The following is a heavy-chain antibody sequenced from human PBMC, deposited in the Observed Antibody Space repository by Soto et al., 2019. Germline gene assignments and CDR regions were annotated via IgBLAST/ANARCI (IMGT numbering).Heavy chain of an antibody. CDR1: GYTFTSYW. CDR3: ARLFDYRYYFDC. D-gene: IGHD4-4*01. Sequence: GESLKISCKGSGYTFTSYWIVWVRQMPGKSLEWMGIIYPGDSDTRYSPSFQGQVTFSADKSISTAYLQWSSLKASDTAIYYCARLFDYRYYFDCWGQGTLVTVSS. J-gene: IGHJ4*02. CDR2: IYPGDSDT. V-gene: IGHV5-51*01.